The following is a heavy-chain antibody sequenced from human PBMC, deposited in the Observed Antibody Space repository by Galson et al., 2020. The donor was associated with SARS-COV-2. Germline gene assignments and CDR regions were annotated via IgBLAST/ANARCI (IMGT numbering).Heavy chain of an antibody. D-gene: IGHD5-12*01. J-gene: IGHJ4*02. V-gene: IGHV1-2*06. CDR1: GYTFNHYY. CDR3: ARSEYSGYDDY. Sequence: ASVKVSCKTSGYTFNHYYMHWVRQAPGQGLEWVGRINPNSGVTNYAQKFQGRVTMTSDTSINTGYMDLSRLTSDDTAVYYCARSEYSGYDDYWGQGTLVTVSS. CDR2: INPNSGVT.